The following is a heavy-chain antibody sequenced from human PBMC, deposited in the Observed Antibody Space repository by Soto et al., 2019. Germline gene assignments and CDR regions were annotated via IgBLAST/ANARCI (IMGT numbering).Heavy chain of an antibody. J-gene: IGHJ4*02. CDR1: GFTFSRYG. D-gene: IGHD1-26*01. V-gene: IGHV3-23*01. CDR3: FCSPRVGNRLLADY. CDR2: ISGSGGST. Sequence: GGSLRLSCAASGFTFSRYGMTWVRQVPGKGLEWVSSISGSGGSTYYADSVKGRFTISRDNSKNTLSLQMNSLRAEDMAMYYCFCSPRVGNRLLADYWGQGTPVTGSS.